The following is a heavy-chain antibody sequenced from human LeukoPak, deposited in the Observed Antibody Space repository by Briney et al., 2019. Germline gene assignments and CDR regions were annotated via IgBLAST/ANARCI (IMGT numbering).Heavy chain of an antibody. CDR3: ARGDSIVVVPAAFDY. D-gene: IGHD2-2*01. V-gene: IGHV1-69*05. CDR1: GYTFTSYG. J-gene: IGHJ4*02. Sequence: SVKVSCKASGYTFTSYGISWVRQAPGQGLEWMGGIIPIFGTANYAQKFQGRVTITTDESTSTAYMELSSLRSEDTAVYYCARGDSIVVVPAAFDYWGQGTLVTVSS. CDR2: IIPIFGTA.